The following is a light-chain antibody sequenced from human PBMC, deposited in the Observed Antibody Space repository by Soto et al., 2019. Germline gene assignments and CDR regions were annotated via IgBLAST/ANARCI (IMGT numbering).Light chain of an antibody. CDR1: KLGYKY. Sequence: SYELTQPPSVSVSPGQTASIPCSGDKLGYKYACWYQQKPGQSPVLVIYQDSKRPSGIPERFAGSNSGNTATLTISGTQAMDEADYYCQAWDSSTAVFGRGTKVTVL. CDR2: QDS. CDR3: QAWDSSTAV. J-gene: IGLJ2*01. V-gene: IGLV3-1*01.